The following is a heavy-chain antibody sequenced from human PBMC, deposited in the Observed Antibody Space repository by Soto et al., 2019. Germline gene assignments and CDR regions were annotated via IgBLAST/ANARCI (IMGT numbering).Heavy chain of an antibody. J-gene: IGHJ6*02. V-gene: IGHV1-69*13. CDR1: GGTFSSYA. CDR2: IIHIFGTA. D-gene: IGHD5-12*01. Sequence: WASVKVSCKASGGTFSSYAISWVRQAPGQGLEWMGGIIHIFGTANYAKKFQGRVTITADESTSTAYMELSSLRSEDTAVYYCARDSIVATTGTYDYYYGMDVWGQGTTVTVSS. CDR3: ARDSIVATTGTYDYYYGMDV.